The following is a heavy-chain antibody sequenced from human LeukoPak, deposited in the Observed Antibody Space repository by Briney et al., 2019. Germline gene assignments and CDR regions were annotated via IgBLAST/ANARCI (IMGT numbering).Heavy chain of an antibody. Sequence: PGGSLRLSCAASGFTFSSYEMNWVRQAPGKGLEWVSYISSSGTTIYYADSVKGRFTISRDNAKNSLYLQMNSLRAEDTAVYYCARRNYYGSGSYYLDYWGQGTLVTVSS. V-gene: IGHV3-48*03. J-gene: IGHJ4*02. D-gene: IGHD3-10*01. CDR2: ISSSGTTI. CDR3: ARRNYYGSGSYYLDY. CDR1: GFTFSSYE.